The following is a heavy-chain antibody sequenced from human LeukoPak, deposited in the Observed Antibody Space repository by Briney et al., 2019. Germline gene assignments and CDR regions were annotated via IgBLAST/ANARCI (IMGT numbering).Heavy chain of an antibody. CDR3: ARCSSTSCYTQGPLDI. V-gene: IGHV3-21*01. D-gene: IGHD2-2*02. J-gene: IGHJ3*02. CDR2: ISSSSTYI. Sequence: PGGSLRLSCAASGFTVSSNYMNWVRQAPGKGLEWVSSISSSSTYIYYADSVKGRFTISRDNAKNSLYLQMNSLRAEDTAVYYCARCSSTSCYTQGPLDIWGQGTMVTVSS. CDR1: GFTVSSNY.